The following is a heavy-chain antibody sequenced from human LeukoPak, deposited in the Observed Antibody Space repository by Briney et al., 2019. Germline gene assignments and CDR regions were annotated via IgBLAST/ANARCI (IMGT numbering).Heavy chain of an antibody. V-gene: IGHV3-7*01. Sequence: QSGGSLRLSCAASGFTFSSYWMSWVRQAPGKGLEWVANIKQDGSEKYYVDSVKGRFTISRDNAKNTLYLQMNSLRAEDTAVYYCARGGLIVSTITDFDYWGQGTLVTVSS. D-gene: IGHD5/OR15-5a*01. J-gene: IGHJ4*02. CDR1: GFTFSSYW. CDR3: ARGGLIVSTITDFDY. CDR2: IKQDGSEK.